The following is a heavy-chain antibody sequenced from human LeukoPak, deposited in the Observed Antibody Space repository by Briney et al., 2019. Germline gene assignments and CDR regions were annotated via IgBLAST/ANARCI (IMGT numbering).Heavy chain of an antibody. CDR2: INHSGST. V-gene: IGHV4-34*01. CDR3: ARGVNHRTRPGLAAAGTRLGY. CDR1: GGSFSGYY. D-gene: IGHD6-13*01. J-gene: IGHJ4*02. Sequence: PSETLSLTCAVYGGSFSGYYWSWIRQPPGKGLEWIGEINHSGSTNYNPSLKSRVTISVDTSKNQFSLKLSSVTAADTAVYYCARGVNHRTRPGLAAAGTRLGYWGQGTLVTVSS.